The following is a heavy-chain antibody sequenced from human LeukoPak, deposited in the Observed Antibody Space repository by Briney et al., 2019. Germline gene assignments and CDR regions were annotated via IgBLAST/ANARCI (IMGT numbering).Heavy chain of an antibody. J-gene: IGHJ6*02. Sequence: ASVTVSFKVSGSVSSDYAVHWVCQAPGRGLEWMGWIHVGKGDTGSSQKVQGRVTITRDTSASTVYMELSSLRSEDTAVYYCVRKTPGPQFGMDVWGQGTTVTV. CDR3: VRKTPGPQFGMDV. D-gene: IGHD6-19*01. CDR2: IHVGKGDT. CDR1: GSVSSDYA. V-gene: IGHV1-3*01.